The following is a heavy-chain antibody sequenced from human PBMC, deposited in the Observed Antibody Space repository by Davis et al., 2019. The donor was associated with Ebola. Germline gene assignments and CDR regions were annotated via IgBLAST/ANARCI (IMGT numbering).Heavy chain of an antibody. Sequence: GGSLRLSCAASGFTFSTYAMGWVPQAPGKGLEWVSDISSGGGAPYYADSVKGRFTTFRDNPKNTLYLKMNSLRADDTAVYYCAKQRGVGAIDYDYWGRGTVVTVSS. J-gene: IGHJ4*02. CDR1: GFTFSTYA. CDR3: AKQRGVGAIDYDY. CDR2: ISSGGGAP. D-gene: IGHD1-26*01. V-gene: IGHV3-23*01.